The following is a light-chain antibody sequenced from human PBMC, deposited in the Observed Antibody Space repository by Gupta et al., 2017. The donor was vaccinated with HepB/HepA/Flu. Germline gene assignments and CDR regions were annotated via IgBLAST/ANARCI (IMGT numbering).Light chain of an antibody. Sequence: EIVLTQSPGTLSLSPGERATLSCRASHSVTSNYLAWYQQKPGQAPRLLIYGASSRATGITDRFSGSGSRTDFTLTISRLEAEDVAVYYCQQYGSSPGTFGQGTRLEIK. CDR3: QQYGSSPGT. V-gene: IGKV3-20*01. CDR1: HSVTSNY. J-gene: IGKJ5*01. CDR2: GAS.